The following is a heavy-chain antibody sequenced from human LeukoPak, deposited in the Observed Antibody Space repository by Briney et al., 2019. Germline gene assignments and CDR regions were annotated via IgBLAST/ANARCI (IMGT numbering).Heavy chain of an antibody. V-gene: IGHV4-59*01. Sequence: SETLSLTCTVSGGSISSYYWSWIRQPPGKGLEWIGYIYYSGSTNYNPSLKSRVTISVDTFKNQFSLKLSSVTAADTAVYYCAVGGYQDDYYYYYGMDVWGQGTTVTVSS. J-gene: IGHJ6*02. CDR1: GGSISSYY. CDR3: AVGGYQDDYYYYYGMDV. D-gene: IGHD2-2*01. CDR2: IYYSGST.